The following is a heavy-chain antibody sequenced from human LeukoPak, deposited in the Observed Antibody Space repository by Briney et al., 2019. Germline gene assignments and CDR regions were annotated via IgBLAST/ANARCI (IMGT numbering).Heavy chain of an antibody. CDR2: IYHSGST. Sequence: SQTLSLTCAVSGGSISSGGYSWSWIRQPPGKGLEWIGYIYHSGSTYYNPSLKSRVTISVDRSKNQFSLKLSSVPAADTAVYYCARSSRHRTAVAGTREYFQHWGQGTLVTVSS. CDR1: GGSISSGGYS. V-gene: IGHV4-30-2*01. D-gene: IGHD6-19*01. CDR3: ARSSRHRTAVAGTREYFQH. J-gene: IGHJ1*01.